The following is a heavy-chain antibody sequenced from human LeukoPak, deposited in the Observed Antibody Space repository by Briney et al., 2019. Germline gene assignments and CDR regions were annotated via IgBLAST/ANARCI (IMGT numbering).Heavy chain of an antibody. Sequence: SETLSLTCTVSGGSISSYYWSWIRQPPGKGLEWIGYIYYSGSTNYTPSLKSRVTISVDTSKNQFSLKLSSVTAADTAVYYCAREDRSWFGELFEGFDYWGQGTLVTVSS. CDR3: AREDRSWFGELFEGFDY. J-gene: IGHJ4*02. V-gene: IGHV4-59*01. CDR1: GGSISSYY. CDR2: IYYSGST. D-gene: IGHD3-10*01.